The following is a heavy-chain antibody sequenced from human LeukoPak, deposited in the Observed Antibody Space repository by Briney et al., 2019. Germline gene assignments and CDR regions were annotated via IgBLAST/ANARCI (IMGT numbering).Heavy chain of an antibody. V-gene: IGHV3-64D*06. CDR2: ISSNGGST. CDR1: GFTFSSYA. CDR3: ARRNYGDYDHYFDY. J-gene: IGHJ4*02. D-gene: IGHD4-17*01. Sequence: GGSLRLSCSASGFTFSSYAMHWVRQAPGKGLEYVSTISSNGGSTYYADSVKGRFTISRDNSKNTLYLQMSSLRAEDTAVYFCARRNYGDYDHYFDYWGQGILVTVSS.